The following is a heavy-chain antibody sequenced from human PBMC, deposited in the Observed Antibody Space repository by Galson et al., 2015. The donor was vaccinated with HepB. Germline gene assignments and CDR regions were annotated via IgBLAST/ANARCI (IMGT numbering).Heavy chain of an antibody. D-gene: IGHD3-10*02. CDR3: ARNGSYMFSPFEF. CDR1: GFTFTTYA. J-gene: IGHJ4*02. CDR2: IRSNGTTT. Sequence: SLRLSCAASGFTFTTYAINWVRQAPGKGLEWVSSIRSNGTTTFYADSVKGRFTISRDNSKNTLYLQMTSLRAEDTAVYYCARNGSYMFSPFEFWGKGTLVTVSS. V-gene: IGHV3-30*04.